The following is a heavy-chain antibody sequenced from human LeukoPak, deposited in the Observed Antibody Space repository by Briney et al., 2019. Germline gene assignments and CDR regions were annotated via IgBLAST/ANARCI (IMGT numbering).Heavy chain of an antibody. CDR3: ARVGRGYYDILTGYYETSYYYYMDV. V-gene: IGHV4-34*01. CDR2: INHSGST. CDR1: GGSFSGYY. Sequence: SETLSLTCAVYGGSFSGYYWSWIRQPPGKGLEWIGEINHSGSTNYNPSLKSRVTISVDTSKNQFSLKLSSVTAADTAVYYCARVGRGYYDILTGYYETSYYYYMDVWGKGTTVTISS. J-gene: IGHJ6*03. D-gene: IGHD3-9*01.